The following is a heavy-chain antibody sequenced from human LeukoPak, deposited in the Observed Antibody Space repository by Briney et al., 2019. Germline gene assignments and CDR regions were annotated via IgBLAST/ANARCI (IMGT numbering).Heavy chain of an antibody. V-gene: IGHV3-74*01. CDR1: EFTFNNYW. CDR3: ASHSTFGGGATESIDY. D-gene: IGHD1-26*01. Sequence: HPGGSLRLSCAASEFTFNNYWMHWVRQAPGKGLVWVSRINSDGSHTDYADSVKGRFTISRDNAKNTLYLQMNSLRAEDTAVYYCASHSTFGGGATESIDYWGQGTLVTVSS. CDR2: INSDGSHT. J-gene: IGHJ4*02.